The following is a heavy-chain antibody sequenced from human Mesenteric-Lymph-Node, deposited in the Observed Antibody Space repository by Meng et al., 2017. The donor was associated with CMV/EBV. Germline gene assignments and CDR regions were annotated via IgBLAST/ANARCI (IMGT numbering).Heavy chain of an antibody. CDR3: ARGSGSSRPNFDY. J-gene: IGHJ4*02. CDR1: GGSISSYY. D-gene: IGHD3-10*01. Sequence: GSLRLSCTVSGGSISSYYWTWIRQPPGKGLEWIGYVFYSGSTNYNPSLKSRVTISVDTSKNQFSLKLTSVTAADTAVYYCARGSGSSRPNFDYWGQGTLVTVSS. V-gene: IGHV4-59*01. CDR2: VFYSGST.